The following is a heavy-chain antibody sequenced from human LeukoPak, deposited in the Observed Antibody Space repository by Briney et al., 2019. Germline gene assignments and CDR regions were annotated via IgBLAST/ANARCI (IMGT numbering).Heavy chain of an antibody. J-gene: IGHJ6*02. V-gene: IGHV4-39*01. CDR1: AGSISSSSYY. Sequence: PSETLSLTCTVSAGSISSSSYYRGWIRQPPGKGLEWIGSIYYSGSTYYNPSLKSRVTISVDTSKNQFSLKLSSVTAADTAVYYCAGGSMVRGVIDYYYYGMDVWGQGTTVTVSS. CDR2: IYYSGST. D-gene: IGHD3-10*01. CDR3: AGGSMVRGVIDYYYYGMDV.